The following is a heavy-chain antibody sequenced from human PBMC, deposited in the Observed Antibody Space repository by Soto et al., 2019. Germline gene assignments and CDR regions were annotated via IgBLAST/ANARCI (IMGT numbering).Heavy chain of an antibody. J-gene: IGHJ4*02. CDR2: IYYSGST. D-gene: IGHD3-3*01. CDR1: GGSISSYY. V-gene: IGHV4-59*01. Sequence: SETLSLTCTVSGGSISSYYWSWIRQPPGKGLEWIGYIYYSGSTNYNPSLKSRVTISVDTSKNQFSLKLSSVTAADTAVYYCARGPFGVVTSFDYWGQGTLVTVSS. CDR3: ARGPFGVVTSFDY.